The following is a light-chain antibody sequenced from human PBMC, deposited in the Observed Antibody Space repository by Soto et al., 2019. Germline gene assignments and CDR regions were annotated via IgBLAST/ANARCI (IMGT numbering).Light chain of an antibody. Sequence: DFVMTQSPDSLAVSLGERATINCKSSQSVLYGYNNKNYLAWYQQKPGQPPRLLINLASTRESGVPDRFSGSGSGTDFNLTISSLQAEDVAVYYCQRYYGIPLTFGGGTRVEIK. CDR2: LAS. J-gene: IGKJ4*01. V-gene: IGKV4-1*01. CDR1: QSVLYGYNNKNY. CDR3: QRYYGIPLT.